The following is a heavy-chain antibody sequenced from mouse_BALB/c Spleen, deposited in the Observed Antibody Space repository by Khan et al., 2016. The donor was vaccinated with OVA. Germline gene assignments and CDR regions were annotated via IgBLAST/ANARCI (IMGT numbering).Heavy chain of an antibody. Sequence: QVQLQQSGAELVKPGASVKLSCKTSGYTFTSYWIQWVKQRPGQGLGWIGQLFPGTGTTYYNENFKGKATLTVDTSSNTAYMQFSSLTSEDSAVYFCARGYFSNYEFAYWGQGTLVTVSP. CDR1: GYTFTSYW. CDR3: ARGYFSNYEFAY. J-gene: IGHJ3*01. D-gene: IGHD2-5*01. CDR2: LFPGTGTT. V-gene: IGHV1S132*01.